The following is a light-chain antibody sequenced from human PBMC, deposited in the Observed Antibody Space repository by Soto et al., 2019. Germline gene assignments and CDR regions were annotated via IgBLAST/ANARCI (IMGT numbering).Light chain of an antibody. CDR1: QSVSSN. CDR2: GAS. V-gene: IGKV3-15*01. Sequence: EIVMTQSPATLSVCPGERATLSCRASQSVSSNLAWFQQKPGQAPRLLIYGASTRDTGTPARFSGSGSGTEFTLTISSLQSEDFAVYHCQQYNKWPPTFGQGTKVDIK. CDR3: QQYNKWPPT. J-gene: IGKJ1*01.